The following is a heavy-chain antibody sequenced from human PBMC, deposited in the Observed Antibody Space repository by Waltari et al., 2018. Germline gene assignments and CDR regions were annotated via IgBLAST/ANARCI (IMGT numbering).Heavy chain of an antibody. D-gene: IGHD4-17*01. CDR1: GMTFSNYW. CDR3: VTGLTTVTAKDYFDH. Sequence: EVQLVESGGGSVQPGGSLRLSCAASGMTFSNYWMNWVRQAPGKGLEWVANIKQDGSEKNYVDSVEGRFSISRDNAQNSLYLQMNSLMAEDTAIYYCVTGLTTVTAKDYFDHWGQGALVTVS. CDR2: IKQDGSEK. V-gene: IGHV3-7*01. J-gene: IGHJ4*02.